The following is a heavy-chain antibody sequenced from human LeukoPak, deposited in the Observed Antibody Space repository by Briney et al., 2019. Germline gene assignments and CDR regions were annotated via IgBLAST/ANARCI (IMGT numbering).Heavy chain of an antibody. CDR3: AKLED. CDR2: ISGRGTTT. V-gene: IGHV3-23*05. D-gene: IGHD1-1*01. CDR1: GLTFSGYG. Sequence: GGSLRLSCVASGLTFSGYGMSWVRQAPGKGLEWVSSISGRGTTTFYADSVTGRFTISRDNSKNTVYLQLNNLRVEDTAVYYCAKLEDWGQGTLVTVSS. J-gene: IGHJ4*02.